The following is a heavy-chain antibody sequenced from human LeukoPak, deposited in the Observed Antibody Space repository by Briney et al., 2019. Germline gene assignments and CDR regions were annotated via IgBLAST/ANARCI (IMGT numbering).Heavy chain of an antibody. CDR2: ISYSGST. CDR3: AGGRPYYFDY. V-gene: IGHV4-59*01. J-gene: IGHJ4*02. CDR1: GGSLSSYY. Sequence: PSETLSLTCTVSGGSLSSYYWSWIRQPPGKGLEWIGYISYSGSTNYNPSLKSRVTISVDTSKNQFSLKLSSVTAADTAVYYCAGGRPYYFDYWGQGTLVTVSS.